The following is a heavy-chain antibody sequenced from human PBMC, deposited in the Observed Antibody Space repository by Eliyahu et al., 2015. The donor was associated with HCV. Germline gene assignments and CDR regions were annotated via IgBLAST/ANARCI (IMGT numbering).Heavy chain of an antibody. CDR3: VKGNVDIVAGVDY. J-gene: IGHJ4*02. V-gene: IGHV3-64D*09. Sequence: EVQLVESGGGLVQPGGSLRLSCSASGFPXSSYVMHWVRQAPGKGLEYVSAISSNGGSTYYADSVKGRFTISRDNSKNTLYLQMSSLRAEDTAVYYCVKGNVDIVAGVDYWGQGTLVTVSS. CDR2: ISSNGGST. CDR1: GFPXSSYV. D-gene: IGHD5-12*01.